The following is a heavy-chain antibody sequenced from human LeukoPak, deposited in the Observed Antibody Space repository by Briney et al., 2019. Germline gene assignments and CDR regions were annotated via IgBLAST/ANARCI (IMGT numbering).Heavy chain of an antibody. CDR3: ARAWWSASPAY. D-gene: IGHD2-8*02. CDR2: IKQDGSEK. CDR1: GFTFRSYW. V-gene: IGHV3-7*05. J-gene: IGHJ4*02. Sequence: GRSLRLSCAASGFTFRSYWMSWVRQAPGKGLEWVANIKQDGSEKYYVDSVKGRFTISRDNAKNSLYLQMNSLRAEDTAVYYCARAWWSASPAYWGQGTLVTVHS.